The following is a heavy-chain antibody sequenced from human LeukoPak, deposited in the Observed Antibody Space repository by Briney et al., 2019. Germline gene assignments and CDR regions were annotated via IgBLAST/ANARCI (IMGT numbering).Heavy chain of an antibody. CDR2: VHSSGVT. V-gene: IGHV4-59*11. D-gene: IGHD1-20*01. J-gene: IGHJ6*03. Sequence: KPSETLSLTCIVSGADISGQYWSWIRRPPGKGLEWIGYVHSSGVTNYSPSLQSRLTISADMSQNQISLRLNSATAADTAVYYCARPGVTGRNYYYMDVWGKGTTVTVSS. CDR1: GADISGQY. CDR3: ARPGVTGRNYYYMDV.